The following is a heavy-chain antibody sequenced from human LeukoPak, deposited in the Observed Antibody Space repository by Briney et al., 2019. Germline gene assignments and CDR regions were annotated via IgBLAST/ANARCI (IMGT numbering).Heavy chain of an antibody. Sequence: GGSLRLSCVASGFTYSSYYMNWVRQTPGKGLEWVANIHEDGGEKYYVDSVRGRFTISRDNTKNSLYLQMNFLRAEDTAVYFCARTLRLNTPRAFDVWGQGTMVTVSS. V-gene: IGHV3-7*05. J-gene: IGHJ3*01. D-gene: IGHD4/OR15-4a*01. CDR2: IHEDGGEK. CDR3: ARTLRLNTPRAFDV. CDR1: GFTYSSYY.